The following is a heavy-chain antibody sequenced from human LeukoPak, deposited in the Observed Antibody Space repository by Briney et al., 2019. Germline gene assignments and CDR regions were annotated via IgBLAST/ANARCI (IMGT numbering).Heavy chain of an antibody. J-gene: IGHJ4*02. CDR3: ARGSYGDYRLYYFDY. CDR1: GYTFTSYA. D-gene: IGHD4-17*01. V-gene: IGHV7-4-1*02. CDR2: INTNTGNP. Sequence: ASVTVSCKASGYTFTSYAMNWVRQAPGQGLEWMGWINTNTGNPTYAQGFTGRFVFSLDTSVSTAYLQISSLKAEDTAVYYCARGSYGDYRLYYFDYWGQGTLVTVSS.